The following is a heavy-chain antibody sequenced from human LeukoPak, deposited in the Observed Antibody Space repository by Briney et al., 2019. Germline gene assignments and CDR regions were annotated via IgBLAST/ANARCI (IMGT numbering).Heavy chain of an antibody. D-gene: IGHD3-9*01. J-gene: IGHJ4*02. V-gene: IGHV3-23*01. CDR1: GFIFSNYA. CDR2: ISGRSGST. Sequence: GGSLRLSCAASGFIFSNYAMYWVRQAPGKGLEWVSAISGRSGSTYYADSVKGRFTISGDSSKNTLYLQMNSLRADDTAVYYCAKWGDYDVLTGYYVSDFWGQGTLVTVSS. CDR3: AKWGDYDVLTGYYVSDF.